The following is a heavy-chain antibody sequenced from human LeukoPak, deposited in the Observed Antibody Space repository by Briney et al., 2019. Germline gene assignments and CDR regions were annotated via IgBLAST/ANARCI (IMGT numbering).Heavy chain of an antibody. Sequence: SETLSLPCAVYGGSFSGYYWSWIRQPPGKGLEWIGEINHSGSTNYNPSLKSRVTISVDTSKNQFSLKLSSVTAADTAVYYCARVGRVTGTTLGWFDPWGQGTLVTVSS. CDR2: INHSGST. V-gene: IGHV4-34*01. CDR3: ARVGRVTGTTLGWFDP. CDR1: GGSFSGYY. D-gene: IGHD1-20*01. J-gene: IGHJ5*02.